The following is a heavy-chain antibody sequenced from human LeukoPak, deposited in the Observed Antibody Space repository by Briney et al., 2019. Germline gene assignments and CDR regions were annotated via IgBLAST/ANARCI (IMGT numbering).Heavy chain of an antibody. CDR2: INYSGNT. CDR1: GGSISHYY. V-gene: IGHV4-59*08. J-gene: IGHJ4*02. CDR3: ARLNVLDSSVLHHFDH. Sequence: SETLSLTCTVSGGSISHYYWSWIRQPPGKGLEWIAYINYSGNTDYNPALKSRVTISVDTSNNHFSLKLNSVTAADTAVYYCARLNVLDSSVLHHFDHWGQGTLVTVSS. D-gene: IGHD6-13*01.